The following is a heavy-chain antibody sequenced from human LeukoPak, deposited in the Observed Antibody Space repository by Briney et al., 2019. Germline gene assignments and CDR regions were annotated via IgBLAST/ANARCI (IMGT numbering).Heavy chain of an antibody. CDR3: AKPGCSSSWYRNFDY. Sequence: GGSLRLSCAASGFTFSSYGMSWVRQAPGKGLEWVSGINNSGGSTYYADSVKGRFTISRDNSKNTLFLQMDSLRAEDTAVYYRAKPGCSSSWYRNFDYWGQGTLVTVSS. J-gene: IGHJ4*02. D-gene: IGHD6-13*01. CDR2: INNSGGST. CDR1: GFTFSSYG. V-gene: IGHV3-23*01.